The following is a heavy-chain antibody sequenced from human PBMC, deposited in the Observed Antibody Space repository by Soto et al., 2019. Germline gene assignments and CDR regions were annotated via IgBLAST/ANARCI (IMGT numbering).Heavy chain of an antibody. J-gene: IGHJ6*02. V-gene: IGHV5-51*01. CDR3: ARPGLSSSSGASYYYYGMDV. D-gene: IGHD6-6*01. CDR2: IYPGDSDT. CDR1: GYSFTSYW. Sequence: GESLKISCKGSGYSFTSYWIGWVRQMPGKGLEWMGIIYPGDSDTRYSPSFQGQVTISADKSISTAYLQWSSLKAPDTAMYYCARPGLSSSSGASYYYYGMDVWGQGTTVTVSS.